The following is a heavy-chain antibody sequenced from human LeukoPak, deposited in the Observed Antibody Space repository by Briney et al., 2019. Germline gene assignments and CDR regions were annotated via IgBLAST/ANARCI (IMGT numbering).Heavy chain of an antibody. J-gene: IGHJ4*02. V-gene: IGHV1-18*01. Sequence: ASVKVSCKASGYTFGTYGITLVRQAPGQGHEWMGWISADTHNTIYAQNLQARVTMTTDTSTTTAYMELRSLTSDDTAVYYCARGAWGQVTFTYWGQGTLVTVSS. D-gene: IGHD3-10*01. CDR1: GYTFGTYG. CDR3: ARGAWGQVTFTY. CDR2: ISADTHNT.